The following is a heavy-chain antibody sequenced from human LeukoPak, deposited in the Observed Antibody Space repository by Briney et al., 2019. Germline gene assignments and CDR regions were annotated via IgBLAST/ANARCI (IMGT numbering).Heavy chain of an antibody. CDR2: ISETGGVT. Sequence: PGGFLRLSCVVSGFSFGSYPMSWVRQAPGKGLEWVSVISETGGVTHYADSMKGRFTISRDNIKNTLNLQMNSLRAEDTAIYYCARDSSHYLGSSDYWGQGTLVTVSS. CDR3: ARDSSHYLGSSDY. CDR1: GFSFGSYP. V-gene: IGHV3-23*01. D-gene: IGHD6-6*01. J-gene: IGHJ4*02.